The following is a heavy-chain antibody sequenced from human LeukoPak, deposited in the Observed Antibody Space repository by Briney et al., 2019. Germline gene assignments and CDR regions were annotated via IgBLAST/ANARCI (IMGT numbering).Heavy chain of an antibody. CDR2: ISGSGDST. Sequence: GGSLRLSCAASGFTFSNYAMRWVRQAPGKGLEWVSGISGSGDSTYYADSVKGRLTISRDNSKNTLYLQMNSLRAEDTAVYYCARRSGIAVAGAFDYWGQGTLVTVSS. V-gene: IGHV3-23*01. CDR1: GFTFSNYA. D-gene: IGHD6-19*01. J-gene: IGHJ4*02. CDR3: ARRSGIAVAGAFDY.